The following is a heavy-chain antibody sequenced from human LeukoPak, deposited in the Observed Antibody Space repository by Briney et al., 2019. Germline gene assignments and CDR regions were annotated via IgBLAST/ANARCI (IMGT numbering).Heavy chain of an antibody. V-gene: IGHV4-34*01. CDR3: ARGLSAGGIAAATPPYYFDY. CDR2: INHSGST. J-gene: IGHJ4*02. Sequence: SETLSLTCAVYGGSFSGYYWSWIRQPPGKGLEWIGEINHSGSTNYNPSLKSRVTISVDTSKNQFSLKLSSVTAADTAVYYCARGLSAGGIAAATPPYYFDYWGQGTLVTVSS. CDR1: GGSFSGYY. D-gene: IGHD6-13*01.